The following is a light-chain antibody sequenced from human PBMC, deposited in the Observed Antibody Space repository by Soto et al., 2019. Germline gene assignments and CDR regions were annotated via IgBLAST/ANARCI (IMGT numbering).Light chain of an antibody. CDR2: EGS. CDR3: CSYAGSSTWV. CDR1: SSDVGGYNY. Sequence: QSVLTQPASVSGSPGQSITISCTGTSSDVGGYNYVSWYQQYPGKAPKLMIYEGSKRPSGVSNRFSGSKSGNTASLTISGLQAEDEADYYCCSYAGSSTWVFGGGTKLTVL. V-gene: IGLV2-23*01. J-gene: IGLJ3*02.